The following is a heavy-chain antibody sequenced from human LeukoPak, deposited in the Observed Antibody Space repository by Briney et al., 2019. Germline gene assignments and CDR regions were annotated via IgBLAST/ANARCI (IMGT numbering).Heavy chain of an antibody. CDR3: ARDYYDSRGEAFDI. Sequence: SQTLSLTCTVSGDSIGSHYWSWIRQPPGKGLEWIGYIFYVGSTNYNPSLKSRVPISVDTSNNQFSLKLNSVTAADTAVCYCARDYYDSRGEAFDIWRQGTMVTVSS. D-gene: IGHD3-22*01. CDR2: IFYVGST. J-gene: IGHJ3*02. V-gene: IGHV4-59*11. CDR1: GDSIGSHY.